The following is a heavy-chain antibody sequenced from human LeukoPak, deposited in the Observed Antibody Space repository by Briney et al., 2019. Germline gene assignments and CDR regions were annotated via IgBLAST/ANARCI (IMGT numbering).Heavy chain of an antibody. Sequence: ASVKVSCKASGYTFTGYYMHWVRQAPGQGLEWMGWINPNSGGTNYAQKFQGRVTMTRDMSTSTVYMELSSLRSEDTAVYYCARDATYYYDSSGYYHDAFDIWGQGTMVTVSS. CDR1: GYTFTGYY. CDR2: INPNSGGT. J-gene: IGHJ3*02. D-gene: IGHD3-22*01. CDR3: ARDATYYYDSSGYYHDAFDI. V-gene: IGHV1-2*02.